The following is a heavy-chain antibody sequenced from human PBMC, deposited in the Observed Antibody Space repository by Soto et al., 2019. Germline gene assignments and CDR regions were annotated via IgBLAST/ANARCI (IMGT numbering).Heavy chain of an antibody. CDR2: IYHSGST. CDR1: GSSISSSNW. D-gene: IGHD6-13*01. CDR3: AMTPGLAPGGSFDS. Sequence: KSSETLSLTCAVSGSSISSSNWWSWVRQPPGKGLEWIGEIYHSGSTNYNPSLKSRVTISVDKSKNHFSLRLSSVTAADTAVYYCAMTPGLAPGGSFDSWGQGTLVTVSS. J-gene: IGHJ4*02. V-gene: IGHV4-4*02.